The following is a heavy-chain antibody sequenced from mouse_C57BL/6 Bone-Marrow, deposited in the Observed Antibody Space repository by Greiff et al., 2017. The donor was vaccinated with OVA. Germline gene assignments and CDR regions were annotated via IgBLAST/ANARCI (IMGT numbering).Heavy chain of an antibody. Sequence: VKLQESDAELVKPGASVKISCKVSGYTFTDHTIHWMKQRPEQGLEWIGYIYPRDGSTKYNEKFKGKATLTADKSSSTAYMQLNSLTSEDSAVYFCARHKPKPKPDFDYWGQGTTLTVSS. D-gene: IGHD1-3*01. CDR1: GYTFTDHT. CDR2: IYPRDGST. V-gene: IGHV1-78*01. CDR3: ARHKPKPKPDFDY. J-gene: IGHJ2*01.